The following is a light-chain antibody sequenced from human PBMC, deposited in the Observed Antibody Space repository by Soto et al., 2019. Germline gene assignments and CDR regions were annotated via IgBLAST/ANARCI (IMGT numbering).Light chain of an antibody. J-gene: IGKJ1*01. CDR2: AAS. CDR1: QGVGSD. V-gene: IGKV3-15*01. Sequence: EIVMTQSPATLSVSPGERATLSCRASQGVGSDLAWYQQRPGQAPRLLIYAASNRADGIPVRFSGSGSGTEFTFTISSLQSEDFAVYYCQQYNNWPPWTFGQGTKVEVK. CDR3: QQYNNWPPWT.